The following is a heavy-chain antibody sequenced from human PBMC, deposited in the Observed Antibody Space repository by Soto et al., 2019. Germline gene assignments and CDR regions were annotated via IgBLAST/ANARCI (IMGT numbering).Heavy chain of an antibody. V-gene: IGHV3-23*01. D-gene: IGHD3-3*01. J-gene: IGHJ6*02. CDR3: ARDAIFGERDYYGMDV. CDR2: ITGSGGST. CDR1: GGPISRYA. Sequence: PGGSMRLDCVVCGGPISRYAMSWVRKAPGKGLEWVSGITGSGGSTYYADSVKGRFTISRDNSKNTLYLQMNSLRAEDTAVYYCARDAIFGERDYYGMDVWGQGTTVTVSS.